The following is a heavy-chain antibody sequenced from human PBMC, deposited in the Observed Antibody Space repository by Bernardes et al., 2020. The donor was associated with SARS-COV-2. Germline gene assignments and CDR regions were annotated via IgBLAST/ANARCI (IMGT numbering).Heavy chain of an antibody. CDR3: ARDLPSLGSSGYYSHYFDY. Sequence: GGSLRLSCAASGFTFSDYYMSWIRQAPGKGLEWVSYISSSGSTIYYADSVKGRFTISRDNAKNSLYLQMNSLRAEDTAVYYCARDLPSLGSSGYYSHYFDYWGQGTLVTVSS. D-gene: IGHD3-22*01. CDR2: ISSSGSTI. V-gene: IGHV3-11*01. CDR1: GFTFSDYY. J-gene: IGHJ4*02.